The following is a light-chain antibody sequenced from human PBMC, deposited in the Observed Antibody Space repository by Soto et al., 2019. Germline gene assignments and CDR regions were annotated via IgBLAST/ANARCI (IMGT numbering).Light chain of an antibody. CDR1: SSDVGGYNY. CDR3: CSYAGSSFYV. J-gene: IGLJ1*01. Sequence: QSALTQPRSVSGSAGQSVTISCTGTSSDVGGYNYVSWYRQHPGKAPKLMIYDVSKRPSGVPDRFSGSKSGNTASLTISGLQAEDEADYYCCSYAGSSFYVFGTGTKVTVL. V-gene: IGLV2-11*01. CDR2: DVS.